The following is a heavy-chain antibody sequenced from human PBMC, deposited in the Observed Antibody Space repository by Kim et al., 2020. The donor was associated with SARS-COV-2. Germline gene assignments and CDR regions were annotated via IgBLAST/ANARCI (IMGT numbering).Heavy chain of an antibody. V-gene: IGHV3-30-3*01. Sequence: GGSLRLSCAASGFTFISYAMHWVRQAPGKGLDWVAVISYDGSTKYYADSVKGRFTISRDNSENTLYLQMNSLKAEDTALYYCARDSRSGGTTSKSFDYWGQGTLVTVSS. CDR1: GFTFISYA. CDR3: ARDSRSGGTTSKSFDY. D-gene: IGHD4-4*01. J-gene: IGHJ4*02. CDR2: ISYDGSTK.